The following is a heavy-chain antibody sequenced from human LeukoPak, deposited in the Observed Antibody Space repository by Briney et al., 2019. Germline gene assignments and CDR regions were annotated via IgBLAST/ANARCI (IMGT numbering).Heavy chain of an antibody. V-gene: IGHV1-18*01. CDR3: ARLRLGELSTGFDY. Sequence: ASVKVSCKASGYTFTNYAMNWVRQAPGQGLEWMGWINPHNGETNYAQKLQGRVTMTTDTSTSTAYMELRSLRSDDTAVYYCARLRLGELSTGFDYWGQGTRVTVSS. D-gene: IGHD3-16*02. J-gene: IGHJ4*02. CDR1: GYTFTNYA. CDR2: INPHNGET.